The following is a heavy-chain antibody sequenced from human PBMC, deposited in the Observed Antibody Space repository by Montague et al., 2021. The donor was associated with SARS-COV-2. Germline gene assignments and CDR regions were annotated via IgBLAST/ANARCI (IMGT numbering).Heavy chain of an antibody. Sequence: SETLSLTCTVSGGSIGSYYWDWIRQSPGKGLEWIGYVYYNGDTNYNPSLQSRVTISVDTSENQFSLKLSSVTAADTAVYYCARGWAIDPWGRGRLVTVSS. J-gene: IGHJ3*01. CDR1: GGSIGSYY. CDR3: ARGWAIDP. D-gene: IGHD6-19*01. V-gene: IGHV4-59*08. CDR2: VYYNGDT.